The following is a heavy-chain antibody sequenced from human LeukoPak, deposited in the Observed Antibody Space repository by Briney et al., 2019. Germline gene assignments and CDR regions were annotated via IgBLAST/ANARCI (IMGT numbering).Heavy chain of an antibody. CDR2: ISGSTYGT. Sequence: ASVKFSCAASGYSLTRYGMSWVRQAPGQGPEWVGWISGSTYGTRYAQKFQGRVTMTQDTSANIVYMELKSLTSDDTAVYYCVRSGRGTYFYFDWWGQGTRVTVSA. V-gene: IGHV1-18*01. D-gene: IGHD3-3*01. CDR3: VRSGRGTYFYFDW. CDR1: GYSLTRYG. J-gene: IGHJ4*02.